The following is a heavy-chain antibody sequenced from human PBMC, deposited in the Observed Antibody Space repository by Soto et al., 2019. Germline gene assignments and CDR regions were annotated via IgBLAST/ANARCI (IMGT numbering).Heavy chain of an antibody. J-gene: IGHJ5*02. V-gene: IGHV4-4*02. CDR3: ARGSRFLEWSRSNWFDP. D-gene: IGHD3-3*01. CDR1: GGSISSSNW. Sequence: SETLSLTCAVSGGSISSSNWWSWVRQPPGKGLEWIGEIYHSGSTNYNPSLKSRVTISVDKSKNQFSLKLSSVTAADTAVYYCARGSRFLEWSRSNWFDPWGQGTPVTVSS. CDR2: IYHSGST.